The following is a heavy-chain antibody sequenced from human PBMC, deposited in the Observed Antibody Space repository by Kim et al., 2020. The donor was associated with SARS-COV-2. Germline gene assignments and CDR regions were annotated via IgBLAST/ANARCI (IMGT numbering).Heavy chain of an antibody. CDR2: ISSSGSTI. CDR3: ARSRMRIQLWLPRDCGMDV. J-gene: IGHJ6*02. CDR1: GFTFSSYE. V-gene: IGHV3-48*03. D-gene: IGHD5-18*01. Sequence: GGSLRLSCAASGFTFSSYEMNWVRQAPGKGLEWVSYISSSGSTIYYADSVKGRFTISRDNAKNSLYLQMNSLRAEDTAVYYCARSRMRIQLWLPRDCGMDVWGQGTTVTVSS.